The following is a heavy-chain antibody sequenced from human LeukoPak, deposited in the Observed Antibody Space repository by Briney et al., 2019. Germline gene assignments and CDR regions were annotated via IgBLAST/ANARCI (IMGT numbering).Heavy chain of an antibody. V-gene: IGHV3-21*01. J-gene: IGHJ4*02. CDR3: ARDRYDFGYGETWPFDY. D-gene: IGHD5-12*01. Sequence: NAGGSLRLSCAASGFSFSSYWMSWVRQAPGKGLEWVSSISSSSDYIYYADSLKGRFTISRDNAKNSLYLQMNSLRAEDTAVYYCARDRYDFGYGETWPFDYWGQGTLVTVSS. CDR2: ISSSSDYI. CDR1: GFSFSSYW.